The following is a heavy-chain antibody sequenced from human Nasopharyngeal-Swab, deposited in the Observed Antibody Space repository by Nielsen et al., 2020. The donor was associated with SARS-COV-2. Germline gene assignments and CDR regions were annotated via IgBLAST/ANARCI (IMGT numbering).Heavy chain of an antibody. V-gene: IGHV4-34*01. CDR2: INHSGST. D-gene: IGHD3-10*01. J-gene: IGHJ6*03. Sequence: RQAPGKGLEWIAEINHSGSTNYNPSLKSRVTISVDTSKNQFSLNLSSVTAADTAVYYCARVVMVRGVSYYYYMDVWGKGTTVTVSS. CDR3: ARVVMVRGVSYYYYMDV.